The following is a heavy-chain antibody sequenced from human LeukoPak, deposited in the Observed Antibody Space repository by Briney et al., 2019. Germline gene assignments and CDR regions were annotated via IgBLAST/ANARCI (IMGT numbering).Heavy chain of an antibody. V-gene: IGHV3-23*01. CDR2: ISASGVNT. J-gene: IGHJ4*02. D-gene: IGHD3-9*01. CDR1: GFTFSTYA. Sequence: GGSLRLSCAASGFTFSTYAMSWVRQAPGTGLEWVSLISASGVNTHFADSVKGRFTFSRDNSKNTLYLQMNSLGAEDTAVYYCAKARAAILSGPYYFDYWGQGTLVTVSS. CDR3: AKARAAILSGPYYFDY.